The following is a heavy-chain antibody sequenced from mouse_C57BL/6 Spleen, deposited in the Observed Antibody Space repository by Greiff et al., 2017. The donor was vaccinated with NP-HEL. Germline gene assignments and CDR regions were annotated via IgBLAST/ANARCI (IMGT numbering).Heavy chain of an antibody. V-gene: IGHV1-82*01. J-gene: IGHJ4*01. Sequence: VQLQQSGPELVKPGASVKISCKASGYAFSSSWMNWVKQRPGKGLEWIGRIYPGDGDTNYNGKFKGKATLTADKSSSTAYMQLSSLTSEDSAVYFCASPLTTDYAMDYWGQGTSVTVSS. CDR2: IYPGDGDT. CDR3: ASPLTTDYAMDY. CDR1: GYAFSSSW. D-gene: IGHD1-1*01.